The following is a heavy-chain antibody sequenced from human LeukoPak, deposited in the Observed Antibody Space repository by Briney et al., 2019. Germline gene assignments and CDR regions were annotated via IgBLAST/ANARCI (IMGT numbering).Heavy chain of an antibody. CDR3: ARGRVRCSSTSCYLGPYYYYYGMDV. V-gene: IGHV1-69*01. CDR2: IIPIFGTA. Sequence: SVKVSCKASGGTFSSYAISWVRQAPGQGLEWMGGIIPIFGTANYAQKFQGRDTITADESTSTAYMELSSLRSEDTAVYYCARGRVRCSSTSCYLGPYYYYYGMDVWGQGTTVTVSS. J-gene: IGHJ6*02. D-gene: IGHD2-2*01. CDR1: GGTFSSYA.